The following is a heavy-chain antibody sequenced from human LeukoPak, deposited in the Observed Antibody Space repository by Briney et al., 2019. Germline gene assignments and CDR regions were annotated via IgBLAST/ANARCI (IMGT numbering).Heavy chain of an antibody. CDR3: ASHRRSHGSEY. V-gene: IGHV4-59*01. CDR2: VYNSEST. J-gene: IGHJ4*02. Sequence: PSETLSLTCTVSGGSFEHYFWVWIRQPPGRGLEWIGYVYNSESTDYSPALKSRLTISADTSKNQFSLKLSSVTAADTAVYYCASHRRSHGSEYWGQGTLVTISS. CDR1: GGSFEHYF. D-gene: IGHD3-10*01.